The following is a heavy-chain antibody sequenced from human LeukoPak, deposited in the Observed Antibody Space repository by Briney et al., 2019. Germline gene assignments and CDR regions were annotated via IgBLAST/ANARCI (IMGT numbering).Heavy chain of an antibody. CDR2: IKSKTDGGTT. CDR3: TTGVNDYVWGSYPVFDY. Sequence: GSLRLSCAASGFTFSSYAMSWVRQAPGKGLEWVGRIKSKTDGGTTDYAAPVKGRFTISRVDSKNTLYLQMNSLKTEDTAVYYCTTGVNDYVWGSYPVFDYWGQGTLVTVSS. D-gene: IGHD3-16*02. J-gene: IGHJ4*02. CDR1: GFTFSSYA. V-gene: IGHV3-15*01.